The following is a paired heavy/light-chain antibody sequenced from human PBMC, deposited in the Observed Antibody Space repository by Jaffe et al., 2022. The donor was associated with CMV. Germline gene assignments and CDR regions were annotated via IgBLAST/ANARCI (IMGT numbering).Light chain of an antibody. CDR1: QSIFYTSNNKNY. V-gene: IGKV4-1*01. J-gene: IGKJ3*01. Sequence: DIVMTQSPDSLAVSLGERATINCKSSQSIFYTSNNKNYLAWYQQKPGQPPKVLIYWASTRESGVPDRFSGSGSGTDFTLTISSLQAEDVAVYYCHQYYSTPLTFGPGTKVDIK. CDR2: WAS. CDR3: HQYYSTPLT.
Heavy chain of an antibody. CDR2: VSYRGTT. J-gene: IGHJ5*02. V-gene: IGHV4-31*03. CDR1: GDSITSRNSF. D-gene: IGHD1-26*01. CDR3: ARDVEDVRELPAPVGRKFDP. Sequence: QVQLQESGPGLVKPSQTLSVTCTVSGDSITSRNSFWSWIRQSPGKGLEWIGYVSYRGTTYYNPSLGGRLAISVDTSKNQFSLSLSSVTAADTAVYYCARDVEDVRELPAPVGRKFDPWGQGTLVIVSS.